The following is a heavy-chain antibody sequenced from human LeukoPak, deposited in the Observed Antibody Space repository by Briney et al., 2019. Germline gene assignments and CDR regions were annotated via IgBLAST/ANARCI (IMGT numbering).Heavy chain of an antibody. D-gene: IGHD5-24*01. CDR1: GGSISSSSYY. Sequence: SETLSLTCTVSGGSISSSSYYWGWIRQPPGKGLEWIGSIYHSGSTYYNPSLKSRVTISVDTSKNQFSLKLSSVTAADTAVYYCARTGVRYGYNYFRNWFDPWGQGTLVTVSS. CDR3: ARTGVRYGYNYFRNWFDP. CDR2: IYHSGST. J-gene: IGHJ5*02. V-gene: IGHV4-39*07.